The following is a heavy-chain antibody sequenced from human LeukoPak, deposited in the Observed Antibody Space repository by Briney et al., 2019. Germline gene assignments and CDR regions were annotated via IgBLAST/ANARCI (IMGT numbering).Heavy chain of an antibody. CDR2: IKSKTDGGTT. J-gene: IGHJ3*02. CDR3: TTVGTVTPSAALDI. Sequence: GGSLRLSCAASGFTFSNAWMSWVRQAPGKGLEWVGRIKSKTDGGTTDYAAPVKGRFTISRDDSKNTLYLQMNSLKTEDTAVYYCTTVGTVTPSAALDIWGQGTMVTVSS. D-gene: IGHD4-17*01. CDR1: GFTFSNAW. V-gene: IGHV3-15*01.